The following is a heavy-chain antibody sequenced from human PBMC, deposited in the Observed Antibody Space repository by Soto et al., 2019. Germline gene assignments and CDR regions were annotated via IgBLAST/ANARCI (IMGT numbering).Heavy chain of an antibody. CDR3: ARRWGSAADE. CDR2: IYYSGST. J-gene: IGHJ4*02. V-gene: IGHV4-59*08. D-gene: IGHD2-15*01. Sequence: SETLSLTCTVSGGSISSYYWSWIRQPPGKGLEWIGYIYYSGSTNYNPSLKSRVTISVDTSKNQFSLKLSSVTAADTAVYYCARRWGSAADEWGQGTLVTVSS. CDR1: GGSISSYY.